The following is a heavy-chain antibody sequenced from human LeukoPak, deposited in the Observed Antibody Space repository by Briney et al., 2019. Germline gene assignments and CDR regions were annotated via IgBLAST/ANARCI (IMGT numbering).Heavy chain of an antibody. Sequence: ASVKVSCKASGYTFTSYGISWVRQDPGQGLEWMGWISAYNGNTNYAQKLQGRVTMTTDTSTSTAYMELRSLRSDDTAVYYCARIPSLSKWEPNNNFDYWGQGTLVTVSS. D-gene: IGHD1-26*01. J-gene: IGHJ4*02. V-gene: IGHV1-18*01. CDR2: ISAYNGNT. CDR3: ARIPSLSKWEPNNNFDY. CDR1: GYTFTSYG.